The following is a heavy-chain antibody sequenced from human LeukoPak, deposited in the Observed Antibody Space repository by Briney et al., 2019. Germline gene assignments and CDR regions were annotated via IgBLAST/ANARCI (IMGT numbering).Heavy chain of an antibody. CDR2: INPIFGRA. Sequence: SSVKVSFKASGATFSSYAISWVRQAPGQGLEWMGGINPIFGRANYAQKFQGRVTITTDESTSTAYMELSSLGSEATAVYYCARDLALRLDYWGQGTLVTVS. V-gene: IGHV1-69*05. CDR1: GATFSSYA. D-gene: IGHD1-7*01. J-gene: IGHJ4*02. CDR3: ARDLALRLDY.